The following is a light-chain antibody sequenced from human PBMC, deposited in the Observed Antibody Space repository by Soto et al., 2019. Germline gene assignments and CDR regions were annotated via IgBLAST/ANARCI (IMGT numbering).Light chain of an antibody. CDR3: QQYSTWPRT. CDR1: QSISNN. CDR2: GAS. V-gene: IGKV3-15*01. Sequence: EIVMTQSPATLSVSPGGRATLSCRAGQSISNNLAWYQQKPGQAPRLLIYGASTRATGIPARFTGSGSGTEFTLTISSLQSEDFAVYYCQQYSTWPRTFGQGTKVDIK. J-gene: IGKJ1*01.